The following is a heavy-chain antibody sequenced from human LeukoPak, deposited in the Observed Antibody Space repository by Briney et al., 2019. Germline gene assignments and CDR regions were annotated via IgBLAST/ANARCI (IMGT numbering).Heavy chain of an antibody. Sequence: SETLSLTCTVSGGSITIYYWSWIRQPAGKGLEWIGRIYTSGSTNYNPSLKSRVTVSVDTSKNQFSLKLSSVTAADTAVYYCARGALRYFDWLKKDYYYMDVWGKGTTVTISS. CDR2: IYTSGST. V-gene: IGHV4-4*07. D-gene: IGHD3-9*01. CDR3: ARGALRYFDWLKKDYYYMDV. CDR1: GGSITIYY. J-gene: IGHJ6*03.